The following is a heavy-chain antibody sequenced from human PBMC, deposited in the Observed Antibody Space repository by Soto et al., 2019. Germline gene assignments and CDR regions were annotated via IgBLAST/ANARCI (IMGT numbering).Heavy chain of an antibody. D-gene: IGHD6-13*01. CDR1: GFPFSSYV. J-gene: IGHJ4*02. CDR3: TRGPRPSSAGTGAY. CDR2: ISGGGSNT. V-gene: IGHV3-23*01. Sequence: EVQLLESGGGLVQRGGSLRLSCAASGFPFSSYVMSWVRQAPGKGLEWVSGISGGGSNTFYADSVKGRFTISRDNSKNTLYLQMNSLRAEDTGIYYCTRGPRPSSAGTGAYWGQGTLVTVSS.